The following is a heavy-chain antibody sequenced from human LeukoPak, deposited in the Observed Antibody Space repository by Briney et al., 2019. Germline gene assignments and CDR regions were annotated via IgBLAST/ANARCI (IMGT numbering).Heavy chain of an antibody. Sequence: SETLSLTCTVSGYSINSDYHSSRIRHPPGKGLEWLGSIYLSGSTYYTPTLKTAVTISVDTSKNQFSLKLSSVTAADTAVYYCARPPVDGDYGAAFEYWGQGILVSVSS. CDR3: ARPPVDGDYGAAFEY. D-gene: IGHD4-17*01. J-gene: IGHJ4*02. CDR1: GYSINSDYH. CDR2: IYLSGST. V-gene: IGHV4-38-2*02.